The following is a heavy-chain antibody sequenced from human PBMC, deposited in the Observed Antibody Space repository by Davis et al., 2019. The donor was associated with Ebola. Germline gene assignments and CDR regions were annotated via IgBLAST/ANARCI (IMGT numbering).Heavy chain of an antibody. D-gene: IGHD1/OR15-1a*01. CDR3: ARDRGWQQFDY. J-gene: IGHJ4*02. Sequence: GESLKISCAASGFTFSDYYMSWIRQAPGKGLEWLANIKEDGTATNYVGSVRGRFTISRDNAENSLFLQMNSLRGEDTAVYYCARDRGWQQFDYWGQGTLVTVSS. CDR2: IKEDGTAT. CDR1: GFTFSDYY. V-gene: IGHV3-7*01.